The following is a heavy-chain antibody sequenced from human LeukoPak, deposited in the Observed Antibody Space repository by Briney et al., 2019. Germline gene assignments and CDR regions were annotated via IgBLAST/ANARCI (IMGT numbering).Heavy chain of an antibody. J-gene: IGHJ4*02. CDR1: GYTFTRYG. V-gene: IGHV1-18*01. D-gene: IGHD3-22*01. Sequence: ASVKVSCKASGYTFTRYGINWVRQARGQGLEWMGWISAYSGNTNYGQRFQGRVTMTKDTSTNTAYMELRNLGSDDTAVYYCARRNYEDSSDYPNDYWGQGTLVTVSS. CDR2: ISAYSGNT. CDR3: ARRNYEDSSDYPNDY.